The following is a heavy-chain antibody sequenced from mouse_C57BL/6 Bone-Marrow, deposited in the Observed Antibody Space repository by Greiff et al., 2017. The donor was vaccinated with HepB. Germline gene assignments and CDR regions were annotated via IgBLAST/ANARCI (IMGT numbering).Heavy chain of an antibody. V-gene: IGHV1-18*01. Sequence: EVKLMESGPELVKPGASVKIPCKASGYTFTDYNMDWVKQSHGKSLEWIGDINPNNGGTIYNQKFKGKATLTVDKSSSTAYMELRSLTSEDTAVYYCARRPYYSKPYYFDYWGQGTTLTVSS. CDR3: ARRPYYSKPYYFDY. CDR1: GYTFTDYN. D-gene: IGHD2-5*01. CDR2: INPNNGGT. J-gene: IGHJ2*01.